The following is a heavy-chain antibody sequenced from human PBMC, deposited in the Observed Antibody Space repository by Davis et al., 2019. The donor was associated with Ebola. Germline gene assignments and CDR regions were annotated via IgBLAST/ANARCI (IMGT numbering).Heavy chain of an antibody. CDR2: IIPVFGIP. D-gene: IGHD3-9*01. V-gene: IGHV1-69*10. Sequence: SVKVSCKASGGTFSSYAISRVRQAPGQGLDWMGGIIPVFGIPKYAQKLQGRVTMTADTSTRTAYMDLRSLSSDDTAVYYCARHYDTTYWSDPWGQGTLVTVSS. CDR1: GGTFSSYA. J-gene: IGHJ5*02. CDR3: ARHYDTTYWSDP.